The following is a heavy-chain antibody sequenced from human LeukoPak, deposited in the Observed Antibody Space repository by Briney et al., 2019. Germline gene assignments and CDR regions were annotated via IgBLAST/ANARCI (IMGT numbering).Heavy chain of an antibody. CDR3: AKEVATYDFWSGPNAFDI. CDR2: IRYDGSNK. Sequence: GGSLRLSCAASGFTFSSYGMHWVRQAPGKGLEWVAFIRYDGSNKYYADSVKGRFTISRDNSKNTLYLQMNSLRDEDTAIYYCAKEVATYDFWSGPNAFDIWGQGAMVTVSS. V-gene: IGHV3-30*02. J-gene: IGHJ3*02. D-gene: IGHD3-3*01. CDR1: GFTFSSYG.